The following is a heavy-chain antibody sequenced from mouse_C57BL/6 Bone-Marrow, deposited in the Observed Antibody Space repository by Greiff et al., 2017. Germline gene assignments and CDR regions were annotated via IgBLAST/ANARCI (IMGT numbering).Heavy chain of an antibody. CDR3: ARVDRYWYFDV. CDR1: GFTFSDYG. J-gene: IGHJ1*03. CDR2: ISSGSSTI. Sequence: EVNVVESGGGLVKPGGSLKLSCAASGFTFSDYGMHWVRQAPEKGLEWVAYISSGSSTIYYADTVKGRFTISRDNAKNTLFLQMTSLRSEDTAMYYCARVDRYWYFDVWGTGTTVTVSS. V-gene: IGHV5-17*01.